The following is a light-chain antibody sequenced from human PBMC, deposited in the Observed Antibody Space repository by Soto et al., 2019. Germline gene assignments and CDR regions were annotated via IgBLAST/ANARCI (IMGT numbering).Light chain of an antibody. CDR3: QQYGSSWT. V-gene: IGKV3-20*01. Sequence: EIVLTQSPGTLSLSPGERATLSCRASQSVSSSYLAWYQQKPGQAPRLLIYGASSRATGIPDRFSGSESGTDFTLTLSRLEPEDFAVYYCQQYGSSWTFGQGTKVEIK. CDR1: QSVSSSY. J-gene: IGKJ1*01. CDR2: GAS.